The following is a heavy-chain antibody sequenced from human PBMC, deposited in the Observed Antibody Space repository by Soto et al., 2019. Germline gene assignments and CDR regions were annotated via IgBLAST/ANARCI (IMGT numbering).Heavy chain of an antibody. Sequence: ASVKVSCKASGYTFTSYDINWVRQAPGQGLEWMGWISAYNGNTNYAQKLQGRVTMTTDTSTSTAYMELRSLRSDDTAVYYCARVPWTGYCSGGSCLAWFDPWGQGTLVTVSS. D-gene: IGHD2-15*01. CDR1: GYTFTSYD. J-gene: IGHJ5*02. CDR2: ISAYNGNT. CDR3: ARVPWTGYCSGGSCLAWFDP. V-gene: IGHV1-18*01.